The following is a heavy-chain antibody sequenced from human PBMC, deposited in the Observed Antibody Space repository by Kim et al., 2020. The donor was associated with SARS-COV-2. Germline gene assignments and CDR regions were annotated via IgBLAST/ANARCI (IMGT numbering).Heavy chain of an antibody. V-gene: IGHV4-4*09. Sequence: YNPSLRSRVTISLVPSKNQFSLKLTSMTAADTAVYYCARTHYYYYGMDVWGLGTTVTVSS. CDR3: ARTHYYYYGMDV. J-gene: IGHJ6*02.